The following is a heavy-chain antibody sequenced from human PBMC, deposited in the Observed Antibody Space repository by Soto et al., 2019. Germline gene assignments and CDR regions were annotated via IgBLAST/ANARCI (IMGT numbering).Heavy chain of an antibody. CDR1: GFSLTTDGVG. CDR3: YHSRNLITRNSKVGDFDY. V-gene: IGHV2-5*02. D-gene: IGHD3-10*01. J-gene: IGHJ4*02. CDR2: IYWDDDE. Sequence: QITLKESGPTLVKPTQTLTLTCTFSGFSLTTDGVGVGWVRQPPGEALEWLALIYWDDDERYSPSLKTRLTITMTPDKTQGALILTIRDPGDAATYFCYHSRNLITRNSKVGDFDYWGQGTLVTVSS.